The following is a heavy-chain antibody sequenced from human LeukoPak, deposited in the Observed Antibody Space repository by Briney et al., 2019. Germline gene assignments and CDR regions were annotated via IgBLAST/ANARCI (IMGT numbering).Heavy chain of an antibody. CDR3: AKDQTRSYSSPSGS. CDR1: GFTFSSYA. CDR2: ISGSGGST. D-gene: IGHD6-6*01. J-gene: IGHJ4*02. V-gene: IGHV3-23*01. Sequence: GGSLSLSCAASGFTFSSYAMSWIRQAPGKGLEWVSAISGSGGSTYYADSVKGRFTISRDNSKNTLYLQMNSLRAEDTAVYYCAKDQTRSYSSPSGSWGQGTLVTVSS.